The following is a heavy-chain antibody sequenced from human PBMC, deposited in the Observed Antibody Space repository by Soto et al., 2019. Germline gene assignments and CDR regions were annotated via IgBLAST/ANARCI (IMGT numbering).Heavy chain of an antibody. D-gene: IGHD1-26*01. CDR2: ISYDGSNT. V-gene: IGHV3-30*18. Sequence: QVQLVESGGGVVQPGRSLRLSCGASGFTFSSDGMHWVRQAPGKGLEGVAIISYDGSNTYYADSVKGRFTISRDNSKNTLYLQMNSLRAEDTSVYYCAKEGGLSGSYYISSSYYFDYWGQGTLVTVSS. J-gene: IGHJ4*02. CDR3: AKEGGLSGSYYISSSYYFDY. CDR1: GFTFSSDG.